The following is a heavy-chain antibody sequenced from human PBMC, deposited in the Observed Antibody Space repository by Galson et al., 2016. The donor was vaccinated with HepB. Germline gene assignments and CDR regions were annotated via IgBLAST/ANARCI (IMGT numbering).Heavy chain of an antibody. J-gene: IGHJ4*02. CDR3: VIDATDYYEFDQ. Sequence: SVKVSCKASGYTFTNYDIIWVRQAPGQGLEWMGKINSYSADTNYAQRFQGRVTMTTDTYRSTAYMELRSLGSDDTAVYYCVIDATDYYEFDQWGQGTLVTVSS. V-gene: IGHV1-18*04. CDR1: GYTFTNYD. CDR2: INSYSADT. D-gene: IGHD3-9*01.